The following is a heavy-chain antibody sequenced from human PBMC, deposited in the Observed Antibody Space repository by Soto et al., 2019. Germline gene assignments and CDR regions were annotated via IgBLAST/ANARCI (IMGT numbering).Heavy chain of an antibody. CDR1: GFSLTSPGMC. Sequence: ESGPTLVNPTETLTLTCTFSGFSLTSPGMCVSWIRQSPGKALEWLALIERDDDDKYYSTSLKTRLTISKDTRKNQVVLTMANVEPADTATYYCARSIRGPRRFNGMDVWGQGTTVTVSS. D-gene: IGHD1-20*01. J-gene: IGHJ6*02. CDR2: IERDDDDK. V-gene: IGHV2-70*13. CDR3: ARSIRGPRRFNGMDV.